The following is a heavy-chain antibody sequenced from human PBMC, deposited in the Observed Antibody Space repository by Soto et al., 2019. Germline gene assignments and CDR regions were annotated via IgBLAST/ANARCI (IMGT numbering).Heavy chain of an antibody. Sequence: EVQLVESGGGLVQPGESLRLSCAASGFTFDYYWMHWVRQAPGKGLVWVSGIYSDGTSTTYADSVKGRFTISRDNAKNTLYRQMNGLRADDTAVYYWASGDRGAFALWGQGTGFTVSS. CDR3: ASGDRGAFAL. CDR2: IYSDGTST. CDR1: GFTFDYYW. J-gene: IGHJ3*01. V-gene: IGHV3-74*01. D-gene: IGHD7-27*01.